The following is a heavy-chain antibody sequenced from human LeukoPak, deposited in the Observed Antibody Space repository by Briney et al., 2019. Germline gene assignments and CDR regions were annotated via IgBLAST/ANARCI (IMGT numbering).Heavy chain of an antibody. D-gene: IGHD3-22*01. J-gene: IGHJ4*02. CDR3: AREDRNYYDSSGYSDY. V-gene: IGHV3-21*01. CDR2: ISSSSSYI. CDR1: GFTFSSYS. Sequence: GGSLRLSCAASGFTFSSYSMNWVRQAPGKGLEWVSSISSSSSYIYYADSVKGRFTISRDNAKNSLYLQMNSLRAEDTAVYYCAREDRNYYDSSGYSDYWGQGTLVTASS.